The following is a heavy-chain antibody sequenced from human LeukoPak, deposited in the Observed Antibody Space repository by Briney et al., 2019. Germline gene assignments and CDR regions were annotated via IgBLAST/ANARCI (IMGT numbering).Heavy chain of an antibody. Sequence: GGSLRLSCAASGFTFSDSYMSWIRQAPGKGLECVSYISSTSSYTNYADSVKGRFTISRDNAKSSLYVQMNSLRAEDTAVYYCVRGHTLLTDWGQGTLATVSS. J-gene: IGHJ4*02. CDR1: GFTFSDSY. CDR2: ISSTSSYT. D-gene: IGHD3-16*01. V-gene: IGHV3-11*05. CDR3: VRGHTLLTD.